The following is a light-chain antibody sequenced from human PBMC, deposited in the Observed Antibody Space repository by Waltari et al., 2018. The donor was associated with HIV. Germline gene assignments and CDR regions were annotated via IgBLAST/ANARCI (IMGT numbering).Light chain of an antibody. CDR1: YSNIGNNY. J-gene: IGLJ2*01. CDR2: DNN. CDR3: GTWDTNLSVLL. V-gene: IGLV1-51*01. Sequence: QSVLTQPPSVSAAPGQKVTISCSGTYSNIGNNYVAWYQQLPGTAPKLLIYDNNPRPSGIPDRFSGSKSGTSATLGITGLQTGDEADYYCGTWDTNLSVLLFGGGTKLSVL.